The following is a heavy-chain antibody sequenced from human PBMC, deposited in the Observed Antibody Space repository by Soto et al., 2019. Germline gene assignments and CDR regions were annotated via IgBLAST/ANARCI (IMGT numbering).Heavy chain of an antibody. CDR1: GGTFSSYT. CDR3: ARAKDCTNGVCYKGGGFFDY. CDR2: IIPILGIA. V-gene: IGHV1-69*02. Sequence: GASVKVSCKASGGTFSSYTISWVRQAPGQGLEWMGRIIPILGIANYAQKFQGRVTITADKSTSTAYMELSSLRSEDTAVYYCARAKDCTNGVCYKGGGFFDYWGQGTLVTVSS. D-gene: IGHD2-8*01. J-gene: IGHJ4*02.